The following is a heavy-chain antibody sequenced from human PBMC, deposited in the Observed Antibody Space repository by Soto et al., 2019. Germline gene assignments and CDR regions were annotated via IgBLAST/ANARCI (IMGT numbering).Heavy chain of an antibody. J-gene: IGHJ3*02. D-gene: IGHD2-2*01. CDR1: GFSLSTSGVG. CDR3: ARDLGYCISTSCYSQFAFDI. V-gene: IGHV2-5*02. CDR2: IYWDDDK. Sequence: QITLKESGPTLVKPTQTLTLTCTFSGFSLSTSGVGVGWIRQPPGKALQWLALIYWDDDKRYSPSLKSRLTIPKDTTKHQVVLTMTNMDPVDTATYYCARDLGYCISTSCYSQFAFDIWGQGTMVTVSS.